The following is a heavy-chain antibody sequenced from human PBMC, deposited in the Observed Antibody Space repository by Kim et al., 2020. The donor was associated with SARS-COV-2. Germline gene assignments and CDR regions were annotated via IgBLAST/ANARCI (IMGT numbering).Heavy chain of an antibody. J-gene: IGHJ5*02. CDR3: AKDGSGSSPWFDP. V-gene: IGHV3-30*02. Sequence: ADSVKGRFTISRDNSKNTLYLQMNSLRAEDTAVYYCAKDGSGSSPWFDPWGQGTLVTVSS. D-gene: IGHD6-6*01.